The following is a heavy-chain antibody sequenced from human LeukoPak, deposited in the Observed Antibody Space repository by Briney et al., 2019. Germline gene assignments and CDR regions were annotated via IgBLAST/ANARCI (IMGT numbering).Heavy chain of an antibody. CDR2: ITYAGSST. CDR1: GFSFSSYG. Sequence: GGSLRLSCAASGFSFSSYGMHWVRQAPGKGLEWVAVITYAGSSTLYADSVKGRFTLSRDNSKNTLYLQMNSLSAEDTAVYYCARNGYSYGSLDYFDDWGQGTLVTVPS. V-gene: IGHV3-30*03. D-gene: IGHD5-18*01. CDR3: ARNGYSYGSLDYFDD. J-gene: IGHJ4*02.